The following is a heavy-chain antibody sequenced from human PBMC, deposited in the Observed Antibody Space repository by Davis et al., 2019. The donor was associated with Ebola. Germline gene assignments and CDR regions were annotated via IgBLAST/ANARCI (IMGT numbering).Heavy chain of an antibody. J-gene: IGHJ3*02. V-gene: IGHV3-21*01. D-gene: IGHD3-3*01. CDR3: ARETQLFGVVIIPDAFDI. CDR1: GFTFSSYA. CDR2: ISSSSGYI. Sequence: GESLKISCAASGFTFSSYAMSWVRQAPGKGLEWVSSISSSSGYIYYADSVKGRFTISRDNAKNSLYLQMNSLRAEDTAVYYCARETQLFGVVIIPDAFDIWGQGTMVTVSS.